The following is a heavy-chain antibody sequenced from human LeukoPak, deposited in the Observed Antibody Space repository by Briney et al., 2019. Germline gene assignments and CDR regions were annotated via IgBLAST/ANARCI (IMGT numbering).Heavy chain of an antibody. J-gene: IGHJ5*01. CDR1: RIIFSTYW. D-gene: IGHD6-19*01. V-gene: IGHV3-74*01. Sequence: PGGSLRLSCAVSRIIFSTYWMHWVRQAPGKGLVWVSRISTDGSSTTYADSVKGRFTISRDNLRNILYPQMSSLRVEDTATYLYVRDSGLPVAGALRSFESWGLGSLVTVSS. CDR2: ISTDGSST. CDR3: VRDSGLPVAGALRSFES.